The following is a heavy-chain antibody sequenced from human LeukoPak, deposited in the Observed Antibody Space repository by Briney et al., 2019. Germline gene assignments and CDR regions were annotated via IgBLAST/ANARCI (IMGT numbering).Heavy chain of an antibody. CDR2: IKPKTDGGTT. CDR1: GFTFSSAW. CDR3: TTRGDYVDY. D-gene: IGHD3-10*01. J-gene: IGHJ4*02. Sequence: GGSLRLSCATSGFTFSSAWMSWVRQAPGRGLEWVGRIKPKTDGGTTDYAAPVKGRFIMSRDDSKNALYLQMNSLKTEDTAVYYCTTRGDYVDYWGQGTLVTVSS. V-gene: IGHV3-15*01.